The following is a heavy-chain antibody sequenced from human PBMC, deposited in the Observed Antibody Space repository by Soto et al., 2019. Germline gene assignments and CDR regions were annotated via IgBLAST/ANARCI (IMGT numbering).Heavy chain of an antibody. D-gene: IGHD4-17*01. J-gene: IGHJ4*02. CDR2: IYYSGRT. CDR1: GGSMNSGGYY. V-gene: IGHV4-31*03. Sequence: QVQLQESGPGLVKPSQTLSVTCTVSGGSMNSGGYYWSWIRQHPGKGLEWLGYIYYSGRTYYNPSLQSRLTISIDTSKNQFSLKLSSVTAAATAVYYCARRDDYGGTVGYWGKGPLVPVSA. CDR3: ARRDDYGGTVGY.